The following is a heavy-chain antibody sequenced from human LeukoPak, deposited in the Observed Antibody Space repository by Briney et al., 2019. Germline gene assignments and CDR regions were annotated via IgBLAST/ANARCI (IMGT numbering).Heavy chain of an antibody. CDR2: IKQDGGEK. CDR3: ATPGLLGYCSSAICAPPGY. V-gene: IGHV3-7*05. J-gene: IGHJ4*02. CDR1: GFTFSSYW. D-gene: IGHD2-2*01. Sequence: GGSLRLSCTASGFTFSSYWMSWVRQAPGKGLEWVANIKQDGGEKYYVDSVKGRFTVSRDNAKNSLYLQMNSLRAEDTAVYYCATPGLLGYCSSAICAPPGYWGQGTLVTVSS.